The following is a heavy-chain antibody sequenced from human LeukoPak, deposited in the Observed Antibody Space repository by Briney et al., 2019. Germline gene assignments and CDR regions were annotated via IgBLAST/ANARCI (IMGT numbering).Heavy chain of an antibody. J-gene: IGHJ6*02. Sequence: ASVKVSCKASGYTFTSYYMHWVRQAPGQGLEWMGIINPSGGSTSYAQKFQGRVTMTRDTSTSTVYMELSSLRSEDTAVYYCARVLFGEYTYYGMDVWGQGTTVTVSS. V-gene: IGHV1-46*01. CDR1: GYTFTSYY. D-gene: IGHD3-10*01. CDR3: ARVLFGEYTYYGMDV. CDR2: INPSGGST.